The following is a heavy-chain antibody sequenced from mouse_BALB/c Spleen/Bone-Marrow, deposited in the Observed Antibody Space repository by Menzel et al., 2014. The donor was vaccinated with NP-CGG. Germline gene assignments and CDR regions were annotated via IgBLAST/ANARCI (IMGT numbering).Heavy chain of an antibody. V-gene: IGHV14-4*02. D-gene: IGHD2-4*01. Sequence: VQLQQFEAEFVRSGASVKLSCTASGFNIKDFYMHWVKHRPEQGFEGIGWFDPENGDTEYAPKFQGNANMTAEPSSNPAYLQLSSLTSEDTAVYYCSLYDYDEKSAYWGQGTLVTVSA. CDR2: FDPENGDT. CDR1: GFNIKDFY. J-gene: IGHJ3*01. CDR3: SLYDYDEKSAY.